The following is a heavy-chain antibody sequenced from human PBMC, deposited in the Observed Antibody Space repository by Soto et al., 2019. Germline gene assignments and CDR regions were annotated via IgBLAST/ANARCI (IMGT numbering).Heavy chain of an antibody. CDR1: GYTFTSYG. Sequence: QVQLVQSGAEVKKPGASVKVSCKASGYTFTSYGISWVRQAPGQGLEWMGWISAYKGNTNYAQNLQGRVTMTTDTSTSTAYRELRSLRSDDTAVYYCARTTEGMWSDYWGQGTPVTVSS. D-gene: IGHD4-17*01. V-gene: IGHV1-18*01. CDR3: ARTTEGMWSDY. J-gene: IGHJ4*02. CDR2: ISAYKGNT.